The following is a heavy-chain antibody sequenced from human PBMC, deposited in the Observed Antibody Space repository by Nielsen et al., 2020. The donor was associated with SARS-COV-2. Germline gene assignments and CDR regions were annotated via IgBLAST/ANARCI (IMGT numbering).Heavy chain of an antibody. D-gene: IGHD4-23*01. CDR1: AGTFSSYA. Sequence: SVKVSCKASAGTFSSYAISWVRQAPGQGLEWMGRIIPILGIANYAQKFQGRVTITADKSTSTAYMELSSLRSEDTAVYYCAIGGNHDAFDIWGQGTMVTVSS. CDR3: AIGGNHDAFDI. CDR2: IIPILGIA. V-gene: IGHV1-69*04. J-gene: IGHJ3*02.